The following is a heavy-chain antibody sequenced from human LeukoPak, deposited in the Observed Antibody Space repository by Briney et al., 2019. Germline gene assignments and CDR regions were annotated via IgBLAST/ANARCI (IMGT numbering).Heavy chain of an antibody. CDR1: GFTLSNHW. CDR2: VNRDGSET. J-gene: IGHJ6*02. Sequence: GGSLRLSCAASGFTLSNHWMTWVRQVPRRGPEWVANVNRDGSETYYLDSVKGRFTISRDNAKNSLYLQMNSLRAEDTALYYCVRNNAMDVWGQGTTVIVSS. CDR3: VRNNAMDV. D-gene: IGHD2-8*01. V-gene: IGHV3-7*03.